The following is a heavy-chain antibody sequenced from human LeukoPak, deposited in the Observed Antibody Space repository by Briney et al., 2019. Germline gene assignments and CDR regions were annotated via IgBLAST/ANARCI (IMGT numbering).Heavy chain of an antibody. J-gene: IGHJ4*02. Sequence: PGGSLRLSCASSGFTLSTYSMNWVRQASGKGLEWVSYISSSGNSIYYADSVKGRFTISRDNAKNSLFLKMNSLRAEDTAVYYCARSRDFDYWGQGTLVAVSS. V-gene: IGHV3-48*04. CDR2: ISSSGNSI. CDR3: ARSRDFDY. CDR1: GFTLSTYS.